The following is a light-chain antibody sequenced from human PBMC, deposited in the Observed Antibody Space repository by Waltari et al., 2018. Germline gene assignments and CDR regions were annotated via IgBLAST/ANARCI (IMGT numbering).Light chain of an antibody. Sequence: SYDLTQPPSVSVSPGQTARITCSGNTLPKQFAYWYQQKPGQAPVLMIYKDSERPSGIPEGFSGSSSGTTVMLTISGVQAEDEADYYCQSADNSGTPVVFGGGTKLTVL. CDR1: TLPKQF. CDR2: KDS. J-gene: IGLJ2*01. V-gene: IGLV3-25*03. CDR3: QSADNSGTPVV.